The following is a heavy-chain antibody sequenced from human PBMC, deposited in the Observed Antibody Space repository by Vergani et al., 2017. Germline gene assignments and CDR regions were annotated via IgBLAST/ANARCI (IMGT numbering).Heavy chain of an antibody. CDR1: GFPFSNSA. D-gene: IGHD2/OR15-2a*01. CDR2: ISGPGLST. Sequence: EVHLLESGGGLVQLGGSLRLSCAASGFPFSNSAVSWVRQAPGRGLAWVSSISGPGLSTYYADSVKGRFSISRDNSKNTVFLQMHSLRAEDTAIYYCVKEKIDLGSYFFDSWGHGILVTVSS. CDR3: VKEKIDLGSYFFDS. V-gene: IGHV3-23*01. J-gene: IGHJ4*01.